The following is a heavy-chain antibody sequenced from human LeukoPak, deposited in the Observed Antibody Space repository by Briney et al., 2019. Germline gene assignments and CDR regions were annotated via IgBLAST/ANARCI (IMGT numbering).Heavy chain of an antibody. Sequence: SQTPSLTCAISGESVCSNSAAWNWIRQSPSRGLEWLGRTYYRSKWYNDYAVSVKSRITINPDTSKSQFSLQLNSVTPEDTAVYYCARGRYSGYDWGFDYFDYWGQGTLVTVSS. CDR2: TYYRSKWYN. J-gene: IGHJ4*02. CDR3: ARGRYSGYDWGFDYFDY. D-gene: IGHD5-12*01. V-gene: IGHV6-1*01. CDR1: GESVCSNSAA.